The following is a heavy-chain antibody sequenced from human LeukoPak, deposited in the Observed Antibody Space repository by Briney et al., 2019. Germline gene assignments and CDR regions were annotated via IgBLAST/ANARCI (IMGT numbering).Heavy chain of an antibody. CDR2: IYYSGST. CDR3: VRGHYDILTGYHNWFDP. J-gene: IGHJ5*02. CDR1: GGSISSSY. V-gene: IGHV4-59*01. D-gene: IGHD3-9*01. Sequence: SETLSLTCTVSGGSISSSYWSWIRQPPGKGLEWIGYIYYSGSTNYNPSLKSRVTISVDTSKNQFSLKLSSVTAADTAVYYCVRGHYDILTGYHNWFDPWGQGTLAAVPS.